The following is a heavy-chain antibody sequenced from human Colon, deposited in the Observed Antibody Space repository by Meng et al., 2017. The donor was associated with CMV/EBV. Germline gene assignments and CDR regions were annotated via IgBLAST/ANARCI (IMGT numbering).Heavy chain of an antibody. CDR1: GLTFSTYA. V-gene: IGHV3-23*01. CDR2: ISGSGGST. J-gene: IGHJ4*02. CDR3: AKGGVYSSTWGDY. D-gene: IGHD6-13*01. Sequence: GGSLRLSCAASGLTFSTYAMSWVRQAPGKGLEWVSAISGSGGSTYYADSVKGRFTISRDNSKNTLYLQMNSLRAEDTAVYYCAKGGVYSSTWGDYWGQGTLVTVSS.